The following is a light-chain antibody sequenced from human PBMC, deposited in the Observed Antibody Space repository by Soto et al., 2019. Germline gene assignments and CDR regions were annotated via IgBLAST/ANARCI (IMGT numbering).Light chain of an antibody. CDR2: QAS. V-gene: IGKV1-5*03. CDR3: EDYSSSSGLT. J-gene: IGKJ4*01. CDR1: QSISSW. Sequence: DIQMTQSPSTLSASVGARVTITCRASQSISSWLAWYQQKPGKAPKLLIFQASSLKSGVPSRFSGSGSATEYTLTISSLQPDDFATYYCEDYSSSSGLTFG.